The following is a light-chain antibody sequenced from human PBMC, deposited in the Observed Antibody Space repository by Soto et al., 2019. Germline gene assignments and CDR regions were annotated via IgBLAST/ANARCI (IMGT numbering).Light chain of an antibody. V-gene: IGKV1D-12*01. J-gene: IGKJ4*01. CDR3: QQAHSFPLT. CDR1: QDISSW. CDR2: AAS. Sequence: DIQMTQSPSSVSASVGDSVTITCRASQDISSWLAWYQQKPGKAPNLLIYAASILQSGVPSRFSGSGSATDFTLTISSLQPEDVATYYCQQAHSFPLTFGGGTKVEI.